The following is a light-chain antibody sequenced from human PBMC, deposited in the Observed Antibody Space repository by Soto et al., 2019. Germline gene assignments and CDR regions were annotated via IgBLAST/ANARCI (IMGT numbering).Light chain of an antibody. CDR2: AAT. J-gene: IGKJ1*01. V-gene: IGKV1-27*01. CDR1: QGISNY. CDR3: QNYNSGPRT. Sequence: DIQLTQSPSSLSASVGDRVTITCRASQGISNYLAWYQQKPGKVPKLLIYAATTLQTGVPSRFSGSGSGTDFTLTISSLQPDDVSTYYCQNYNSGPRTFGQGTKVEIK.